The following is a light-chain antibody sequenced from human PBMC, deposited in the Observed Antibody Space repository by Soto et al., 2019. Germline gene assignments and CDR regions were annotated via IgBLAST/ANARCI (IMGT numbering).Light chain of an antibody. CDR3: LLHYNGVRV. V-gene: IGLV7-46*01. CDR1: TGAVTSGHS. CDR2: DTT. J-gene: IGLJ3*02. Sequence: QAVVTQEPSLTVSPGGTVILTCGSSTGAVTSGHSPYWFQQKPGQAPRTLIYDTTNKHSWTPARFSGSLLGGKGALTLSGAQPDDEADYYCLLHYNGVRVFGGGTKLTVL.